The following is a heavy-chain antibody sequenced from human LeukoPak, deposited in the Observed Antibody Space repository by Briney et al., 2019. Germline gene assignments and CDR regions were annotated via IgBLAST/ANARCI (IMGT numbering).Heavy chain of an antibody. V-gene: IGHV3-30*18. J-gene: IGHJ4*02. CDR3: AKLRGSSGSHQPDFDY. D-gene: IGHD1-26*01. CDR2: ISYDGSNK. CDR1: GFTFSSYG. Sequence: GSLRLSCAASGFTFSSYGMHWVRQAPGKGLEWVAVISYDGSNKYYADSVKGRFTISRDNSKNTLYLQMNSLRAEDAAVYYCAKLRGSSGSHQPDFDYWGQGILVTVST.